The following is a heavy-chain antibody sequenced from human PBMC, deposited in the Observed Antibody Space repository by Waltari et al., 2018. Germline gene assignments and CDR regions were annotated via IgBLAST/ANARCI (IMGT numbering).Heavy chain of an antibody. V-gene: IGHV3-7*01. J-gene: IGHJ4*02. CDR1: GFTFGRYW. CDR3: ARDLPAPGDY. Sequence: EVQLVESGGGLVQPGGSLRLSCAASGFTFGRYWMSWVRQAPGKGLEWVANIKQDGSEKYYVDSVKGRFTISRDNAKNSLYLQMNSLRAEDTAVYYCARDLPAPGDYWGQGTLVTVSS. CDR2: IKQDGSEK.